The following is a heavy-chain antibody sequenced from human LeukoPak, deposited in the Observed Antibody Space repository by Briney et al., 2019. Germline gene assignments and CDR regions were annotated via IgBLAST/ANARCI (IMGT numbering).Heavy chain of an antibody. Sequence: GASVKVSCKASGYTFTSYAMHWVRQAPGQRLEWMGWINPNRGATKYAQKFQGRVTMTRDTSISTLYMELSRLRSDDTAVYYCARVRAYSSGWNFDYWGQGTLVTVSS. CDR3: ARVRAYSSGWNFDY. V-gene: IGHV1-2*02. D-gene: IGHD6-19*01. CDR1: GYTFTSYA. J-gene: IGHJ4*02. CDR2: INPNRGAT.